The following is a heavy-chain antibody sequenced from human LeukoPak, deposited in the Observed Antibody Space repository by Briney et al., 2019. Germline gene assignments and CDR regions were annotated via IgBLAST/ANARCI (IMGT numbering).Heavy chain of an antibody. V-gene: IGHV4-39*01. J-gene: IGHJ4*02. Sequence: SETLSLTCTVSGGSISSSSYYWGWIRQPPGKGLEWIGSIYYRGSTYYNPSLKSRVTISVDTSKNQFSLKLSSVTAADTAVYYCARQREVLLWFGESPFDYWGQGTLVTVSS. D-gene: IGHD3-10*01. CDR2: IYYRGST. CDR3: ARQREVLLWFGESPFDY. CDR1: GGSISSSSYY.